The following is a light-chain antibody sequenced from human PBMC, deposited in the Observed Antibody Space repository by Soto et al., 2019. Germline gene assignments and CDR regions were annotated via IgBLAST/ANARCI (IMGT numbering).Light chain of an antibody. CDR3: QSYDSSLSWV. J-gene: IGLJ3*02. CDR1: SSNIGAGYD. V-gene: IGLV1-40*01. Sequence: QYVLTQPPSVSGAPGQRVTISCTGSSSNIGAGYDVHWYQKLPGTAPKLLIYGNSNRHAGVPDRFSGSKSGTSASLAITGLQAEYEADYYCQSYDSSLSWVFGGGTKLTVL. CDR2: GNS.